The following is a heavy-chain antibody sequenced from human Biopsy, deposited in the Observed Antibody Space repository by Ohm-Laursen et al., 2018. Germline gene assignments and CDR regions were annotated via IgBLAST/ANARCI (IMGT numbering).Heavy chain of an antibody. V-gene: IGHV3-23*01. Sequence: SLSLSCAASGFTFKNYAMNWVRQAPGKGLDWVSSIDSSAASTFYADSVKGRFTISRDNSKNTLFLQMNSLIAADTAIYYCASDLNGDPSAFDYWGQGTPVTVSS. CDR2: IDSSAAST. CDR3: ASDLNGDPSAFDY. D-gene: IGHD4-17*01. CDR1: GFTFKNYA. J-gene: IGHJ4*02.